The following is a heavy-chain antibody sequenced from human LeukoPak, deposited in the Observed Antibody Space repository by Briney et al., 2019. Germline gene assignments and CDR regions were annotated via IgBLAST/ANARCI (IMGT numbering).Heavy chain of an antibody. Sequence: ASVKVSCKASGYTFTSYDINWVRQATGQGLEWMGIINPSGGSTSYAQKFQGRVTMTRDMSTSTVYMELSSLRSEDTAVYYCARGEVPGVVVVAATPYQIDYWGQGTLVTVSS. D-gene: IGHD2-15*01. CDR1: GYTFTSYD. J-gene: IGHJ4*02. CDR3: ARGEVPGVVVVAATPYQIDY. V-gene: IGHV1-46*01. CDR2: INPSGGST.